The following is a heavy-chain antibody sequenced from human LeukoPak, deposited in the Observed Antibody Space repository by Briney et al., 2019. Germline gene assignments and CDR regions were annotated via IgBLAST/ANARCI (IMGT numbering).Heavy chain of an antibody. CDR1: GGSISSGDYY. CDR2: IYYSGST. J-gene: IGHJ6*02. V-gene: IGHV4-30-4*01. D-gene: IGHD3-3*01. Sequence: SETLSLTCTVSGGSISSGDYYWSWIRQPPGKGLEWIGYIYYSGSTYYNPSLKSRVTISVDTSKNQFSLKLSSVTAADTAVYYCAREGRPSSPYDFWSGDYYYGMDVWGQGTTVTVSS. CDR3: AREGRPSSPYDFWSGDYYYGMDV.